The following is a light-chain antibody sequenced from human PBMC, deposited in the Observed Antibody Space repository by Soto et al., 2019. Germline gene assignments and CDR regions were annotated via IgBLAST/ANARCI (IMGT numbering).Light chain of an antibody. CDR1: TSNIGSHT. CDR3: AAWDDSLNGVV. CDR2: SNT. V-gene: IGLV1-44*01. J-gene: IGLJ2*01. Sequence: QSVLTQPPSASGTPGQTIVISCSGGTSNIGSHTVNWFQQLPGTAPRLLIYSNTQRPSGVPDRLSGSKSGTSASLAINGLQSQYEGDYYCAAWDDSLNGVVFGGGTKLTVL.